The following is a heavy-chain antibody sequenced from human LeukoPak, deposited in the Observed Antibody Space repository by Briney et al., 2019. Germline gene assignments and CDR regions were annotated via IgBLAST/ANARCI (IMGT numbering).Heavy chain of an antibody. D-gene: IGHD2-8*01. Sequence: SVKVSCKASGGTFSSYAISWVRQAPGQGLEWMGRIIPILGIANYAQKFQGRVTMTRNTSISTAYMELSSLRSEDTAVYYCARGRYCTNGVCYGDWFDPWGQGTLVTVSS. CDR1: GGTFSSYA. CDR3: ARGRYCTNGVCYGDWFDP. CDR2: IIPILGIA. J-gene: IGHJ5*02. V-gene: IGHV1-69*04.